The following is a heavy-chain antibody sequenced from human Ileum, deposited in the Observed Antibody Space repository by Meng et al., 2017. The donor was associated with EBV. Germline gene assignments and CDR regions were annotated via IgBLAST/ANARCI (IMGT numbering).Heavy chain of an antibody. CDR3: ARRPTGIDY. D-gene: IGHD2-8*02. CDR1: GGSLSGAY. CDR2: IIHGGTP. V-gene: IGHV4-34*12. J-gene: IGHJ4*02. Sequence: QVQVRQWGAGLLTPSATLAPTCAINGGSLSGAYWNGIRQPPGRGLGWIGEIIHGGTPSYKPSLKSRVTISIDTSKNQLSLMLSSVTAADTAVYYCARRPTGIDYWGQGTLVTVSS.